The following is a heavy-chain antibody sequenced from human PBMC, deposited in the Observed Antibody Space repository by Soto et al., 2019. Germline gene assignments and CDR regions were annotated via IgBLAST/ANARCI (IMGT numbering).Heavy chain of an antibody. J-gene: IGHJ4*02. D-gene: IGHD3-10*01. CDR3: ACDRDYYGSGSYYNDGAGY. V-gene: IGHV3-21*01. CDR1: GFTFSSYS. Sequence: GESLRLSCAASGFTFSSYSMNWVRQAPGKGLEWVSSISSSSSYIYYADSVKGRFTISRDNAKNSLYLQMNSLRAEDTAVYYCACDRDYYGSGSYYNDGAGYWGQGTLVTVSS. CDR2: ISSSSSYI.